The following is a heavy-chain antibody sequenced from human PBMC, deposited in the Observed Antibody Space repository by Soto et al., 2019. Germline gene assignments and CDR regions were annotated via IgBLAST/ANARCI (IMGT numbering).Heavy chain of an antibody. D-gene: IGHD3-10*01. CDR3: ARGRGDDY. CDR2: IKQDGSEK. J-gene: IGHJ4*02. CDR1: GFSFSTYW. Sequence: EVQLVESGGGLVQPGESLRLSCAASGFSFSTYWMTWVRQAPGKGLEWVANIKQDGSEKYYVDSVKGRFTISRDNAKNSLYLQMNSLRAEETAVYYCARGRGDDYWGQGTLVTVSS. V-gene: IGHV3-7*01.